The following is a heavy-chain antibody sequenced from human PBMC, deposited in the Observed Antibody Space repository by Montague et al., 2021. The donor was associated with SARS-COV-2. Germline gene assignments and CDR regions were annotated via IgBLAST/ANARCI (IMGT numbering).Heavy chain of an antibody. CDR1: GGSFSGYY. CDR3: ARLGEGVVPAPILGVGPYYSYFYMDV. J-gene: IGHJ6*03. Sequence: SETLSLTCAVYGGSFSGYYWNWIRQPPGKGLEWIGEINHSGSAEYNPSLKRRVTISVDTSKNQFPLKLNSVTAADTAVYYCARLGEGVVPAPILGVGPYYSYFYMDVWGKGATVTVSS. V-gene: IGHV4-34*01. CDR2: INHSGSA. D-gene: IGHD2-2*02.